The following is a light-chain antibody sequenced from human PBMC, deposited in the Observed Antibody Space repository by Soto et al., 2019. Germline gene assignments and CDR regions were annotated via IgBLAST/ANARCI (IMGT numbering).Light chain of an antibody. V-gene: IGLV1-51*01. CDR2: NNN. Sequence: QAVVTQPPSVSAVPGQKVTISCSGSRSNIGNNYVAWYQQFPGTVPKLLIYNNNGRPSGTPDRFSGSASGTSATLTITGLQTGDEADYFCVTWDTSLRTGVIGGGTKLTVL. CDR3: VTWDTSLRTGV. CDR1: RSNIGNNY. J-gene: IGLJ3*02.